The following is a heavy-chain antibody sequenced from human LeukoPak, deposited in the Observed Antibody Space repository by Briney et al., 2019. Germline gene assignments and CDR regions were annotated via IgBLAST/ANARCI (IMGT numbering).Heavy chain of an antibody. J-gene: IGHJ6*02. V-gene: IGHV4-59*01. CDR2: SYYSGST. CDR1: GGSLSSYY. Sequence: SETLSLTCTVSGGSLSSYYWSSIRRPPGKGLEWIGYSYYSGSTNYNPSLKSRVTISVDTSKNQFSLKLSSVTAADTAVYYCARGDRFYGMDVWGQGTTVTVSS. CDR3: ARGDRFYGMDV.